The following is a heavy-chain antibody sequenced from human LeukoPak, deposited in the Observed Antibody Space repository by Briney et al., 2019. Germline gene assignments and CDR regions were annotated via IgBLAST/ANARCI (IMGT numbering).Heavy chain of an antibody. CDR1: GYPFTSFW. CDR3: ARHVGITVTAARRPLDY. D-gene: IGHD4-11*01. CDR2: IDPSDSFK. Sequence: KVSCKISGYPFTSFWISWVRQVPGKGLEWLGRIDPSDSFKNSNPLFGDRVTISVDKSVNTAYLHLSSLEASDSASYYCARHVGITVTAARRPLDYWGQGSLVSVSS. V-gene: IGHV5-10-1*01. J-gene: IGHJ4*02.